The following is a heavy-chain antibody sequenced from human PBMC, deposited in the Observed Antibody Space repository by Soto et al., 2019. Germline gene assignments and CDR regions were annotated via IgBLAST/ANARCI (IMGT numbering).Heavy chain of an antibody. V-gene: IGHV1-3*01. CDR1: GYTFISHD. J-gene: IGHJ4*02. CDR2: SNVGNGNT. CDR3: ARRLVRTFDY. D-gene: IGHD3-10*01. Sequence: QVQLVQSGAEVKKPGASVKISCKASGYTFISHDIHWVRQAPGQGLEWMGWSNVGNGNTKYSPNLQGRVTITRDTSATTTYMELSSLRSEDTALYYCARRLVRTFDYWGQGTLVTVSS.